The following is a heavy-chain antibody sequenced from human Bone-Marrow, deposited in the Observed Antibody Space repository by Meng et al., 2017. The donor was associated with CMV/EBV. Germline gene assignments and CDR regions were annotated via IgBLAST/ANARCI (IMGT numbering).Heavy chain of an antibody. CDR3: ARHGRGQQLVGGNRFDP. J-gene: IGHJ5*02. CDR2: INHSGST. CDR1: GGSFSGYY. V-gene: IGHV4-34*01. D-gene: IGHD6-13*01. Sequence: SQTLSLTCAVYGGSFSGYYWSWIRQPPGKGLEWIGEINHSGSTNYNPSLKSRVTISVDTSKNQFSLKLSSVTAADTAVYYCARHGRGQQLVGGNRFDPWGQGTLVTVSS.